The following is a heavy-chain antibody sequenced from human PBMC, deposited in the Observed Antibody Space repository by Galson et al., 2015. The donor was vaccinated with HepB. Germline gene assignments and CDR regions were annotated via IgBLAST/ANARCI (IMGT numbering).Heavy chain of an antibody. V-gene: IGHV4-4*07. CDR1: GASISAYY. Sequence: SETLSLTCSVSGASISAYYWTWVRQPAGKGLEWLGRFHGTGGANYNPSLKSRLNMSIDTSNNHFPRTLTSVTAADTAVYFCARASIPRGAWFDPWGQGALVIVSS. CDR3: ARASIPRGAWFDP. J-gene: IGHJ5*02. CDR2: FHGTGGA. D-gene: IGHD3-10*01.